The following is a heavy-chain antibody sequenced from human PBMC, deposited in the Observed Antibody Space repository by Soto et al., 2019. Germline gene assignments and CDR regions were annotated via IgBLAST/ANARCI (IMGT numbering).Heavy chain of an antibody. CDR1: GITFSKAW. CDR3: TTNFYSDHGMDV. CDR2: IKSRSDGGTT. Sequence: EVQLVESGGGLVKPGGSLTLSCAASGITFSKAWMNWVRRSPGKGLEWVGRIKSRSDGGTTAYAAPVKGRFSISRDDSKDTLWLQMNSLKTEDTAVYYCTTNFYSDHGMDVWGQGTTVTVSS. D-gene: IGHD4-17*01. V-gene: IGHV3-15*01. J-gene: IGHJ6*02.